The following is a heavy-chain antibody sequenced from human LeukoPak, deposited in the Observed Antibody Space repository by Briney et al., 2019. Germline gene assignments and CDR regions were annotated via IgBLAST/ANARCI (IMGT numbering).Heavy chain of an antibody. Sequence: PGGSLRLSCTAPGFTFSDRYIDWVRQAPGKGLEWVGRSRNKANSYTTEYAASVKGRFTISRDESKNLLYLQMNSLKTEDTAVYYCTRCSTGTRLYYFDYWGQGTLVTVSS. D-gene: IGHD1/OR15-1a*01. CDR2: SRNKANSYTT. CDR3: TRCSTGTRLYYFDY. J-gene: IGHJ4*02. CDR1: GFTFSDRY. V-gene: IGHV3-72*01.